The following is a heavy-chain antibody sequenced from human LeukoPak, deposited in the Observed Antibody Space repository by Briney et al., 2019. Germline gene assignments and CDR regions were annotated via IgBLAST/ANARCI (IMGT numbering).Heavy chain of an antibody. CDR1: GITFTTID. J-gene: IGHJ4*02. V-gene: IGHV3-23*01. D-gene: IGHD4-17*01. Sequence: GGSLRLSCAVSGITFTTIDASWLRLAPGKGLEWVSTITKSGGSTYYADSVKGRFTISRDNSKNTLYLQMNSLRAEDTAVYYCAKGNGDWEYFDYWGQGTLVTVSS. CDR3: AKGNGDWEYFDY. CDR2: ITKSGGST.